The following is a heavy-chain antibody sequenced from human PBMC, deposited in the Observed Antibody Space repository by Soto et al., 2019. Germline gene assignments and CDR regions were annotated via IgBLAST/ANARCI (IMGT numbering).Heavy chain of an antibody. V-gene: IGHV3-15*01. J-gene: IGHJ4*02. CDR2: IKSKTDGGTT. CDR1: GFTFSNAW. Sequence: PGGSLRLSCAASGFTFSNAWMSWVRQAPGKGLEWVGRIKSKTDGGTTDYAAPVKGRFTISRDDSKNTLYLQMNSLKTEDTAVYYCTTDLRQAYDYIWGSYRSFDYWGQGTLVTVSS. CDR3: TTDLRQAYDYIWGSYRSFDY. D-gene: IGHD3-16*02.